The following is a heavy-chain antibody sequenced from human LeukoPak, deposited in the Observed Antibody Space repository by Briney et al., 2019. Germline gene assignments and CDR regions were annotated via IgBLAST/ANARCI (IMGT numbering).Heavy chain of an antibody. CDR1: GSSISSYY. Sequence: PSETLSLTCTVSGSSISSYYWSWIRQPPGKGLEWIGYIYYSGSTNYNPSLKSRVTISVDTSKNQFSLKLSSVTAADTAVYYCARDRYSSSWYRNSFDYWGQGTLVTVSS. D-gene: IGHD6-13*01. V-gene: IGHV4-59*01. CDR3: ARDRYSSSWYRNSFDY. CDR2: IYYSGST. J-gene: IGHJ4*02.